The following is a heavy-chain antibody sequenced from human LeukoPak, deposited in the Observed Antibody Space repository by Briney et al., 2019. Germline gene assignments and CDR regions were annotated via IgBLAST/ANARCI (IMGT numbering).Heavy chain of an antibody. V-gene: IGHV1-2*02. J-gene: IGHJ4*02. CDR1: GYTFTSYG. CDR3: ARANLIAVAGMPLDY. CDR2: INPNSGGT. Sequence: ASVKVSCKASGYTFTSYGISWVRQAPGQGLEWMGWINPNSGGTNYAQKFQGRVTMTRDTSISTAYMELSRLRSDDTAVYYCARANLIAVAGMPLDYWGQGTLVTVSS. D-gene: IGHD6-19*01.